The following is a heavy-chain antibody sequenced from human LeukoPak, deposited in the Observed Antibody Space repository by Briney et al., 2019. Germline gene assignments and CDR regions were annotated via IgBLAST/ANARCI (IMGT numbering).Heavy chain of an antibody. V-gene: IGHV1-2*02. Sequence: ASVKVSCKASGYTFTGYYMHWVRQAPGQGLEWMGWINPNSGGTNYAQKFQGRVTVTRDTSISTAYMELSRLRSDDTAVYYCARVPNSGYDYNYYYYMDVWGKGTTVTVSS. D-gene: IGHD5-12*01. CDR3: ARVPNSGYDYNYYYYMDV. J-gene: IGHJ6*03. CDR1: GYTFTGYY. CDR2: INPNSGGT.